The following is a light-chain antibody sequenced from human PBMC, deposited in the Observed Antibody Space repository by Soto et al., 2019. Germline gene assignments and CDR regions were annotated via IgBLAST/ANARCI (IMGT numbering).Light chain of an antibody. Sequence: EIVLTQSPATLSLSPGERAALSCRASQSVSRNLAWYQQKPGQAPRLLIFDASHRATGIPARFSGSGSGTDFTLTISCLEPEDFAVYYCQQRSNWPSFGQGTRLEIK. V-gene: IGKV3-11*01. CDR3: QQRSNWPS. J-gene: IGKJ5*01. CDR1: QSVSRN. CDR2: DAS.